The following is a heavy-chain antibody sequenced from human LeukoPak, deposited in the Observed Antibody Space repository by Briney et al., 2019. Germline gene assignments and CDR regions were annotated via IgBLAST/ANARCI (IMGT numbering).Heavy chain of an antibody. CDR1: GGSFSGYY. V-gene: IGHV4-34*01. Sequence: SETLSLTCAVYGGSFSGYYWSWIRQPPGKGLEWIGEINHSGSTNYNPSLKSRVTISVDTSKNQFSLKLSSVTAADTAVYYCARQRAVVVVVPAARTFFDAFDIWGQGTMVTVSS. D-gene: IGHD2-2*01. CDR2: INHSGST. CDR3: ARQRAVVVVVPAARTFFDAFDI. J-gene: IGHJ3*02.